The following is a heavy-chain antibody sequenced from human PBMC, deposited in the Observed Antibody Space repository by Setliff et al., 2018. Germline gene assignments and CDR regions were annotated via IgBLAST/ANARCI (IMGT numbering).Heavy chain of an antibody. Sequence: LSLTCGFSGGSGSFSGYYWSWIRQPPGKGLEWIGYMYYSGDTNYNPSLKSRVTISVDTSKNQFSLELRSVTAADTAVYYCARDTPPRYTGYSDGWAPFDFWGQGTLVTVSS. J-gene: IGHJ4*02. D-gene: IGHD6-19*01. CDR2: MYYSGDT. CDR3: ARDTPPRYTGYSDGWAPFDF. V-gene: IGHV4-59*12. CDR1: GGSGSFSGYY.